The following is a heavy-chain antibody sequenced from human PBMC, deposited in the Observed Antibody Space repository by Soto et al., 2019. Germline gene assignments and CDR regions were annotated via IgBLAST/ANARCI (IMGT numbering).Heavy chain of an antibody. V-gene: IGHV3-30*18. Sequence: VQLLESGGGLVQPGGSLRLSCAASGFTFSNNGMHWVRQAPGKGLEWMGVISYEGSEKYYAGSVKGRFTISRDNSKNTLYLQMDTLRAEDTAIYYCVKDKGAAAGFDYWGQGILVTVSS. CDR2: ISYEGSEK. CDR1: GFTFSNNG. D-gene: IGHD6-13*01. CDR3: VKDKGAAAGFDY. J-gene: IGHJ4*02.